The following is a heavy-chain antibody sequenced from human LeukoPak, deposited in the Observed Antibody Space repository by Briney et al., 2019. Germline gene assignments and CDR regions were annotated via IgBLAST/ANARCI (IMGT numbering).Heavy chain of an antibody. V-gene: IGHV1-18*01. Sequence: ASVKVSCKASGYNFGIFGISWVRQAPGQRLEWMVWISANNGNTNYAQNLQGRVTMTTDTSTSTAYMELRSLRSDDTAVYYCARVGVVVPAAWFDPWGQGTLVTVSS. D-gene: IGHD2-2*01. CDR2: ISANNGNT. J-gene: IGHJ5*02. CDR1: GYNFGIFG. CDR3: ARVGVVVPAAWFDP.